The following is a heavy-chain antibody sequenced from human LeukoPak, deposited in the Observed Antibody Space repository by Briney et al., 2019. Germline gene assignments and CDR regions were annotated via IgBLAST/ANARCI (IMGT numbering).Heavy chain of an antibody. CDR1: GGSLSAYY. Sequence: SETLSLTCAVYGGSLSAYYWNWIRQPPGKGLEWVGEINHSGSTNYSPSLKSRVTISVDTSKNQFSLKLSSVTAADTAVYYRTREYYYGSGGDYWGQGTLVTVSS. CDR3: TREYYYGSGGDY. D-gene: IGHD3-10*01. J-gene: IGHJ4*02. V-gene: IGHV4-34*03. CDR2: INHSGST.